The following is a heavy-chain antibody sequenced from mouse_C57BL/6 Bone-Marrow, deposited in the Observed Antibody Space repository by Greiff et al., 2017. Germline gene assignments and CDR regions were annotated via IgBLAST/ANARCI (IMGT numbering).Heavy chain of an antibody. V-gene: IGHV5-6*01. D-gene: IGHD2-4*01. CDR1: GFTFSSYG. CDR2: ISSGGSYT. J-gene: IGHJ3*01. CDR3: ARGLRRWFAY. Sequence: VQLKESGGDLVKPGGSLKLSCAASGFTFSSYGMSWVRQTPDKRLEWVATISSGGSYTYYPDSVKGRFTISRDNAKNTLYLQMSSLKSEDTAMYYCARGLRRWFAYWGQGTLVTVSA.